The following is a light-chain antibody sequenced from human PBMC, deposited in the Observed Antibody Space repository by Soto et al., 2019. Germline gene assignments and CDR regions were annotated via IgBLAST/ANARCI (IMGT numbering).Light chain of an antibody. CDR3: QQYFSTPIT. V-gene: IGKV4-1*01. CDR1: QSVLYSSNNKNY. Sequence: DIVMTQSPDSLAVSLGEGATIKCKCSQSVLYSSNNKNYLAWYQQKPGQPPKLLIYWASTRESGVPDRFSGSGSGTDFTLTVSSLQAEDVAVYYCQQYFSTPITFGQGTRLEIK. CDR2: WAS. J-gene: IGKJ5*01.